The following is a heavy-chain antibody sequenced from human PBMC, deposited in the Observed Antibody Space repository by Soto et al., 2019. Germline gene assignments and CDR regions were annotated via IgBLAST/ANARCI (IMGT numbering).Heavy chain of an antibody. CDR3: ARDSLLTTVTTSPFDY. Sequence: QVQLVQSGAEVKKPWSSVKVSCKASGCTFSSYAISWVRQAPVQGLEWMGGIIPIVGTANDAQKFQGRVTITADESTSTAYMELSSLRSEDTAVYYCARDSLLTTVTTSPFDYWGQGTLVTVSS. CDR1: GCTFSSYA. CDR2: IIPIVGTA. D-gene: IGHD4-17*01. V-gene: IGHV1-69*01. J-gene: IGHJ4*02.